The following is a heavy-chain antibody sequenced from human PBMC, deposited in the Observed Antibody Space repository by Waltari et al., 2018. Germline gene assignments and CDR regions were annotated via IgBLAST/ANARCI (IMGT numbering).Heavy chain of an antibody. J-gene: IGHJ4*02. D-gene: IGHD2-21*02. CDR1: GFTFGGPS. V-gene: IGHV3-73*01. Sequence: EVQLVESGGGLVQPGGSLKVSGQASGFTFGGPSLPWVRQTSGKGLEWVGRIRDKGNSYATDYTASVKGRFTMSRDDSKNTAYLQMNSLKTEDTALYYCTRGDCGSDCYIYFYWGLGTLVTVSS. CDR2: IRDKGNSYAT. CDR3: TRGDCGSDCYIYFY.